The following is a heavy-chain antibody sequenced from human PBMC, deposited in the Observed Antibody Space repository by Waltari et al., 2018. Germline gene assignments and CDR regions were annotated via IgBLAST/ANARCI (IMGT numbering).Heavy chain of an antibody. CDR1: GFTFDDYA. V-gene: IGHV3-9*01. J-gene: IGHJ4*02. CDR2: ISWNSGSI. CDR3: VKDIDIWEDTAMVSPLGY. Sequence: EVQLMESGGGLVQPGRSLRLSCAASGFTFDDYAMHWVRQAPGKRLEWVSGISWNSGSIGYADSVKGRFTISRDNAKNSLYLQMNSLRADDTALYYCVKDIDIWEDTAMVSPLGYRGQGTLVTVAS. D-gene: IGHD5-18*01.